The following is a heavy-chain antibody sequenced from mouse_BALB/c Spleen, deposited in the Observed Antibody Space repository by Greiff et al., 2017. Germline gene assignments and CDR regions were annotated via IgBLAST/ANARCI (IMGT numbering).Heavy chain of an antibody. V-gene: IGHV2-9*02. CDR3: ARDNGHYFDY. CDR1: GFSLTSYG. Sequence: QVQLKESGPGLVAPSQSLSITCTVSGFSLTSYGVHWVRQPPGKGLEWLGVIWAGGSTTYNSALMSRLSISKDNSKSQVFLKMNSLQTDDTAMYYCARDNGHYFDYWGQGTTLTVSS. J-gene: IGHJ2*01. CDR2: IWAGGST.